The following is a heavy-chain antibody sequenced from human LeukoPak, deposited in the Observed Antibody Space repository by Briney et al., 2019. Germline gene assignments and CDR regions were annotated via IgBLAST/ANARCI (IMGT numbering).Heavy chain of an antibody. V-gene: IGHV1-3*01. CDR2: INAGNGNT. Sequence: ASVXXSCKXXGYTFTSYAMHWVRQAPGQRLEWMGWINAGNGNTKYSQKFQGRVTITRDTSASTAYMELSSLRSEDTAVYYCARRVVVPAAIVDWFDPWGQGTLVTVSS. CDR1: GYTFTSYA. J-gene: IGHJ5*02. CDR3: ARRVVVPAAIVDWFDP. D-gene: IGHD2-2*01.